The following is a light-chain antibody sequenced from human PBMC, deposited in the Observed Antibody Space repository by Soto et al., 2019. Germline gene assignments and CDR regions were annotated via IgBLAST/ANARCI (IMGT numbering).Light chain of an antibody. Sequence: EIVMTQSPATLSVSPGERATISCRASQSVSSNLAWYQQKPGQAPRLLIYGASTRATGIPARFSGSGSGTEFTLTISSLQSEDFAVYYCQQYNNWPPGVTFGQGTKVEIK. CDR3: QQYNNWPPGVT. CDR2: GAS. J-gene: IGKJ1*01. V-gene: IGKV3-15*01. CDR1: QSVSSN.